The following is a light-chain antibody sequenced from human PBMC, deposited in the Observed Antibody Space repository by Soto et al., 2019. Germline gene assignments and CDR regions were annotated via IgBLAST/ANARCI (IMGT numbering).Light chain of an antibody. Sequence: EFVLTQSPGTLSLSPGERATLSCRASQSVGSNSLAWYQQKPGQAPRILIYGASTRATGIPDRFSGSGSGIDFTLTISRLEPEDFAVYYFQQYGSSPPLTFGGGTKVEIK. V-gene: IGKV3-20*01. CDR3: QQYGSSPPLT. CDR2: GAS. CDR1: QSVGSNS. J-gene: IGKJ4*01.